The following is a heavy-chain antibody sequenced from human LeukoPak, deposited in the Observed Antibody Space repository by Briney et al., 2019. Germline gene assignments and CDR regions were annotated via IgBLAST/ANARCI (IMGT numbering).Heavy chain of an antibody. CDR2: IYASGSR. D-gene: IGHD7-27*01. V-gene: IGHV4-4*09. J-gene: IGHJ4*02. CDR1: GVSIIDHN. Sequence: SSETLSLTCTVSGVSIIDHNWSWIRQPPGKGLEWSGNIYASGSRYFNPSLKSRVAMSVDTSKNQFSLNLTSVTAADTAMFYCARLKPHYLGTFDSWGQGALVTVSS. CDR3: ARLKPHYLGTFDS.